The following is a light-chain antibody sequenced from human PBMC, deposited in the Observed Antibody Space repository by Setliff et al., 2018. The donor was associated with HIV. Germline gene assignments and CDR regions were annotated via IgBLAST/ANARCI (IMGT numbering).Light chain of an antibody. CDR1: SSDVGGYNR. CDR3: SSHRSSSYV. CDR2: EVT. Sequence: QSVLTQPASVSGSPGQSITISCTGTSSDVGGYNRVSWYQQPPGTAPKLMIYEVTNRPSGVPDRFSGSKSGSTASLTISGLQAEDEGDYYCSSHRSSSYVFGTGTKVTVL. V-gene: IGLV2-18*02. J-gene: IGLJ1*01.